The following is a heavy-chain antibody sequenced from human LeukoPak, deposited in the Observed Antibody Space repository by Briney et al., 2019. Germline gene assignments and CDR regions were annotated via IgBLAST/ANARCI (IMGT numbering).Heavy chain of an antibody. D-gene: IGHD6-13*01. CDR2: ISYDGSNK. CDR3: ARDGGVSSSWADY. J-gene: IGHJ4*02. CDR1: GFTFSSYA. Sequence: GGSLRLSCAASGFTFSSYAMHWVRQAPGKGLEWVAVISYDGSNKYYADSVKGRFTISSDNSENTLYLQMNSLRAEDTAVYYCARDGGVSSSWADYWGQGTLVTVSS. V-gene: IGHV3-30*04.